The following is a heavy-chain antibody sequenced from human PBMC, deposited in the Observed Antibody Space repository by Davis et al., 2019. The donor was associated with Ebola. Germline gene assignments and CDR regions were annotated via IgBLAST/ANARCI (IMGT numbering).Heavy chain of an antibody. D-gene: IGHD3-3*01. CDR1: GFTFSSYS. J-gene: IGHJ4*02. CDR2: ISNSSSYI. Sequence: GGSLRLSCAASGFTFSSYSMNWVRQAPGKGLEWVSSISNSSSYIYYADSVKGRFTISRDNAKNSLYLQMNSLRAEDTAVYYCARRITIFGVVLDYWGQGTLVTVSS. V-gene: IGHV3-21*01. CDR3: ARRITIFGVVLDY.